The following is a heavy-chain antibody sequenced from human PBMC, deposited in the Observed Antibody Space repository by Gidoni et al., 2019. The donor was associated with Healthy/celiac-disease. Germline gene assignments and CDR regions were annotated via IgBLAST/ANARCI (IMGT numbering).Heavy chain of an antibody. CDR1: GGTFSSYA. Sequence: QVQLVQSGAAVKKPGSSVTVSCEASGGTFSSYAISWVRQAPGQGLEWMGGIIPIFGTANYAQKFQGRVTITADESTSTAYMELSSLRSEDTAVYYCARSLTGWGRGCLDYWGQGTLVTVSS. CDR2: IIPIFGTA. J-gene: IGHJ4*02. D-gene: IGHD7-27*01. V-gene: IGHV1-69*01. CDR3: ARSLTGWGRGCLDY.